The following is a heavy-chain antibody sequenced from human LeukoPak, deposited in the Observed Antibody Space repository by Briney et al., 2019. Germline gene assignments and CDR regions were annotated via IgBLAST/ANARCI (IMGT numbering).Heavy chain of an antibody. CDR2: ISSSGSTI. Sequence: SGGSLRLSCTASGFTFSSYEMNWVRQAPGKGLEWVSYISSSGSTIYYADSVEGRFTISRDNAKNSLYLQMNSLRAEDTAVYYCAREATMVVTPDDAFDIWGQGTMVTVSS. CDR3: AREATMVVTPDDAFDI. J-gene: IGHJ3*02. D-gene: IGHD4-23*01. V-gene: IGHV3-48*03. CDR1: GFTFSSYE.